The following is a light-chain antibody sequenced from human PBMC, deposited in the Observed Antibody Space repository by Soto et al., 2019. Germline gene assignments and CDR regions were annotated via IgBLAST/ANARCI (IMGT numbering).Light chain of an antibody. J-gene: IGLJ2*01. CDR2: DVT. CDR3: SSCTGSSTI. Sequence: QSALTQPASVSGSPGQSITISCTGTSSDIGSYHYVSWYQQHPGRAPQLLISDVTYRPSGVSDRFSATKSGNTASLTISRLQAEDEANYYCSSCTGSSTIFGGGTKVTVL. CDR1: SSDIGSYHY. V-gene: IGLV2-14*03.